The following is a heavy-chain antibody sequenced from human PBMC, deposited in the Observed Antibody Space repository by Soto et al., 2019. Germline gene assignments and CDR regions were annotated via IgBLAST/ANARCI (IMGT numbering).Heavy chain of an antibody. CDR3: ARKRWSPRTLWFDP. CDR1: GGSFSGYY. J-gene: IGHJ5*02. D-gene: IGHD2-15*01. V-gene: IGHV4-34*01. Sequence: QVQLQQWGAGLLKPSETLSLTCAVYGGSFSGYYWSWIRQPPGKGLEWIGEINHSGSTNYNPSLKSRVTISVATSKNQFSRKLRSVTAADTAVYYCARKRWSPRTLWFDPWGQGTLVTVSS. CDR2: INHSGST.